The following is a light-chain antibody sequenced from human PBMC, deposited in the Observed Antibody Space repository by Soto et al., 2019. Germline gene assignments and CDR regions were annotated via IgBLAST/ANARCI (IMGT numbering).Light chain of an antibody. V-gene: IGLV2-8*01. CDR3: SSYAGGNEV. CDR2: EVS. J-gene: IGLJ1*01. Sequence: QSVLTQPPSASGSPGQSVTISSTGTSSDVGGYNYVSWYQQYPGKAPKLMIFEVSKRPSGVPDRFSGSKSGNTASLTVSGLQTEDEADYYCSSYAGGNEVFGTGTKVTVL. CDR1: SSDVGGYNY.